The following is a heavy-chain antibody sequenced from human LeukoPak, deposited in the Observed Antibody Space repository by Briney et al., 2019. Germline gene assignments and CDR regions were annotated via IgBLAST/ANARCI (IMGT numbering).Heavy chain of an antibody. CDR2: VYYSGST. V-gene: IGHV4-39*01. Sequence: SETLSLTCTVSGGSISSINYYWGWIRQPPGKGLEWIGTVYYSGSTYYNPSLKSRVTISVDTSKNQFSLKLSPVTTADTAVYYCARLGLSRNYFEGYYFDSWGHGTLVTVSS. CDR1: GGSISSINYY. J-gene: IGHJ4*01. D-gene: IGHD1-7*01. CDR3: ARLGLSRNYFEGYYFDS.